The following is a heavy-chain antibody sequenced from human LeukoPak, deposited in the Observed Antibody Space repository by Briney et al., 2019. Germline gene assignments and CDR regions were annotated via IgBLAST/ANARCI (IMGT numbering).Heavy chain of an antibody. Sequence: GGSLRLSCAASGFTFSSYGMQWVRQAPGKGLGRVAVIWYDGSNKYYADSVKGRFTISRDNSKNTLYLQMNSLRAEDTAVYYCAKNKGWELPAELDSWGQGALVIVSS. J-gene: IGHJ4*02. CDR1: GFTFSSYG. V-gene: IGHV3-33*06. CDR3: AKNKGWELPAELDS. CDR2: IWYDGSNK. D-gene: IGHD2-15*01.